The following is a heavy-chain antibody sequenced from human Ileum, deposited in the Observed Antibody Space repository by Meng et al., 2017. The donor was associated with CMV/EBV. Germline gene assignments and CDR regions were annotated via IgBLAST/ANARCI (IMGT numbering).Heavy chain of an antibody. CDR1: GGSISSPTYY. D-gene: IGHD3-9*01. V-gene: IGHV4-39*07. CDR3: ARARVDDVLTGYLPQGDVYYYGMDV. Sequence: SETLSLTCTVSGGSISSPTYYWGWIRQPPGKGLEWIGSIYYGGSTFYNPSLKSRVIISVDTSKNQFSLSLSSVTAADTAVYYCARARVDDVLTGYLPQGDVYYYGMDVWGLGTTVTVSS. CDR2: IYYGGST. J-gene: IGHJ6*02.